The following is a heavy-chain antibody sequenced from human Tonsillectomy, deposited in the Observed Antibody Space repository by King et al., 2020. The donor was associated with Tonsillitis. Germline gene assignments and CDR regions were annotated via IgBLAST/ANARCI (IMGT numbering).Heavy chain of an antibody. CDR3: ARAPNDPMIVVVIWAFDI. J-gene: IGHJ3*02. V-gene: IGHV4-38-2*02. CDR1: GYSISSGYY. CDR2: IYHSGST. Sequence: QLQESGPGLVKPSETLSLTCTVSGYSISSGYYWGWIRQPPGKGLEWIGSIYHSGSTYYNPSLKSRVTISVDTSKNQFSLKLSSVTAADTAVYYCARAPNDPMIVVVIWAFDIWGQGTMVTVSS. D-gene: IGHD3-22*01.